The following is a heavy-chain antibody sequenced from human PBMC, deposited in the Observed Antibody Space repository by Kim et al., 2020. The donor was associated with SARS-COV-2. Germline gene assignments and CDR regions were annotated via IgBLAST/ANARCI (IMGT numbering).Heavy chain of an antibody. J-gene: IGHJ4*02. CDR3: ARQRTLLWFGELFPYFDY. D-gene: IGHD3-10*01. Sequence: KSRVTISVDTSKNQFSLKLSSVTAADTAVYYCARQRTLLWFGELFPYFDYWGQGTLVTVSS. V-gene: IGHV4-39*01.